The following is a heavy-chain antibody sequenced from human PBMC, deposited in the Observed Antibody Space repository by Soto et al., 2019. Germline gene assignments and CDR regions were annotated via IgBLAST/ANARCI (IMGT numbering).Heavy chain of an antibody. CDR2: INPNSGGT. CDR1: GYTFTGYY. D-gene: IGHD3-3*01. J-gene: IGHJ4*02. V-gene: IGHV1-2*02. CDR3: ARGVPITFLTIFVPSPPDY. Sequence: QVQLVQSGAEVKKPGASVKVSCKASGYTFTGYYMHWVRQAPGQGLEWMGWINPNSGGTNYAQKFQGRVTMTRDTSISTAYMELSMLRSDDTAVYYCARGVPITFLTIFVPSPPDYWGQGTLVTVSS.